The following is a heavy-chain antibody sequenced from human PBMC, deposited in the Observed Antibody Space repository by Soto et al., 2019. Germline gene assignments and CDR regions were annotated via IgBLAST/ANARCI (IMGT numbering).Heavy chain of an antibody. CDR3: VRVHIQDFQNLLAY. CDR2: ISGSGIST. D-gene: IGHD3-3*01. J-gene: IGHJ1*01. Sequence: GGSLRLSCTASGFTFSNFVMSWVRQAPGRGLEWVSAISGSGISTFYADSVKGRFIISRDNSKNTLYLQLNSPKAEDTAVYFCVRVHIQDFQNLLAYCGQGSLVPGSS. V-gene: IGHV3-23*01. CDR1: GFTFSNFV.